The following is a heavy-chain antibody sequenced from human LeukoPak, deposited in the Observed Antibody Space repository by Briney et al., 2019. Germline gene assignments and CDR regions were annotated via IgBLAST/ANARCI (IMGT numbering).Heavy chain of an antibody. CDR1: IDSFSNYH. Sequence: PSETLSLTCAVYIDSFSNYHWNWIRQTPSKGLEWIGEVNEVGGTNISPSLRNRVILSVDTSKNQFFLKLISVTVADTAVYYCVRHFRPEIPSAFDYWGQGTLVTVSS. D-gene: IGHD2-2*01. J-gene: IGHJ4*02. V-gene: IGHV4-34*01. CDR3: VRHFRPEIPSAFDY. CDR2: VNEVGGT.